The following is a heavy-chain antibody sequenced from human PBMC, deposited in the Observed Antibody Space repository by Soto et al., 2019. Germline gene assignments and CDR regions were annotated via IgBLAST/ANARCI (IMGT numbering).Heavy chain of an antibody. V-gene: IGHV4-39*01. CDR1: GGSISSSSYY. CDR2: IYYSGST. CDR3: ARQEGRWLRNYYYYGMDV. D-gene: IGHD5-12*01. J-gene: IGHJ6*02. Sequence: QLQLQESGPGLVKPSETLSLTCTVSGGSISSSSYYWGWIRQPPGKGLEWIGSIYYSGSTYYNPSLKSRVTISVDTSKNQFSLKLSSVTAADTAVYYCARQEGRWLRNYYYYGMDVWGQGTTVTVSS.